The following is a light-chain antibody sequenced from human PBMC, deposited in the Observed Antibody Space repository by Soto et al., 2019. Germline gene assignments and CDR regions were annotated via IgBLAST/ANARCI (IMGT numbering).Light chain of an antibody. Sequence: QSVLTQPPSASGTPGQRVTISCSGSSSNIGTNYVYWFQHLPGTAPKLLIYRNNQRPSGVPDRFSGSRSVTSASLAISGLRPDDEADYYCASWDDSLIGPVFGGGTKLTVL. V-gene: IGLV1-47*01. CDR1: SSNIGTNY. J-gene: IGLJ3*02. CDR2: RNN. CDR3: ASWDDSLIGPV.